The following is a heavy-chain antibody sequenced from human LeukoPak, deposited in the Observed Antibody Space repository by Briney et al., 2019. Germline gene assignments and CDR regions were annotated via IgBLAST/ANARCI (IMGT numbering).Heavy chain of an antibody. J-gene: IGHJ4*02. CDR2: IYYSGST. CDR1: GGSISSSSYY. D-gene: IGHD6-19*01. Sequence: SETLSLTCTVSGGSISSSSYYWGWIRQPPGKGLEWIGSIYYSGSTYYNPSLKSRVTISVDKSKNQFSLKLSSVTAADTAVYYCARKGGHSGPYYFDYWGQGTLVTVSS. CDR3: ARKGGHSGPYYFDY. V-gene: IGHV4-39*07.